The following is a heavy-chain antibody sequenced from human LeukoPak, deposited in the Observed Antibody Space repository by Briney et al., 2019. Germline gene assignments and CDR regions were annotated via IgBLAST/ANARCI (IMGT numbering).Heavy chain of an antibody. CDR2: ISAYNGNT. V-gene: IGHV1-18*01. Sequence: GESLKISCKGSGYSFTSYGISWVRQAPGQGLEWMGWISAYNGNTNYAQKLQGRVTMTTDTSTSTAYMELSSLRSEDTAVYYCARAQSPGTTSYYYYMDVWGKGTTVTVSS. CDR1: GYSFTSYG. J-gene: IGHJ6*03. CDR3: ARAQSPGTTSYYYYMDV. D-gene: IGHD1-7*01.